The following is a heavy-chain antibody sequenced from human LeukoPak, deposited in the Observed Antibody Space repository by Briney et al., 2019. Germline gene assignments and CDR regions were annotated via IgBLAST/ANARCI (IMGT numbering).Heavy chain of an antibody. D-gene: IGHD3-3*01. CDR2: MNPNSGNT. V-gene: IGHV1-8*03. Sequence: ASVKVSCKASGYTFTSYGINWVRQATGQGLEWMGWMNPNSGNTGYAQKFQGRVTITRNTSISTAYMELSSLRSEDTAVYYCARSPPRRRGVVTNGNWFDPWGQGTLVTVSS. J-gene: IGHJ5*02. CDR3: ARSPPRRRGVVTNGNWFDP. CDR1: GYTFTSYG.